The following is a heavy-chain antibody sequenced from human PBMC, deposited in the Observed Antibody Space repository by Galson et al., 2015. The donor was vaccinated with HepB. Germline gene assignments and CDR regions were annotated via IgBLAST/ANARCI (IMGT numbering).Heavy chain of an antibody. CDR1: GFTFGDYA. V-gene: IGHV3-9*01. CDR2: ISWDTSSI. J-gene: IGHJ6*02. Sequence: SLRLSCAASGFTFGDYAMHWVRQAPGKGLEWVSGISWDTSSIGYADSVRGRFTISRDNAKNSLYLQMNSLRSEDTALYYCAKDLSLGYSYGTYYYYGMHVWGQGTTVTVSS. D-gene: IGHD5-18*01. CDR3: AKDLSLGYSYGTYYYYGMHV.